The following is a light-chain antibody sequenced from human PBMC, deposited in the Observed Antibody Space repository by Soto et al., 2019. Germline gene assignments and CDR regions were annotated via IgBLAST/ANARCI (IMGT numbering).Light chain of an antibody. J-gene: IGKJ1*01. CDR3: QQYNNWPWT. Sequence: PPSVSVAPGQTARITCGGNNIGSKSVHWYQQKPGQAPRLLIHGAFTRATGIPARFSGSGSGTEFTLTISTLQSEDFAVYYCQQYNNWPWTFGQGTKVDIK. CDR1: NIGSKS. CDR2: GAF. V-gene: IGKV3-15*01.